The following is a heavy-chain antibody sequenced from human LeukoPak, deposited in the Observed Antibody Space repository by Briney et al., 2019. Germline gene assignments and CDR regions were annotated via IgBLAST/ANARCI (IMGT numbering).Heavy chain of an antibody. J-gene: IGHJ4*02. CDR2: IYYSGDT. CDR1: GGSISSSTYY. V-gene: IGHV4-39*01. Sequence: ASETLSLTCTVSGGSISSSTYYWGWIRQPPGKGLEWIGTIYYSGDTYYNPSLKGRVIISADTSKNQFSLRLSSLTAADTAVYYCARLDYGDYGGFDYWGQGTLVTVSS. CDR3: ARLDYGDYGGFDY. D-gene: IGHD4-17*01.